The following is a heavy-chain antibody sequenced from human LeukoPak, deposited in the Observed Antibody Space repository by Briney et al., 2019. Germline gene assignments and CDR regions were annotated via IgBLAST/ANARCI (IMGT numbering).Heavy chain of an antibody. V-gene: IGHV3-33*08. J-gene: IGHJ5*02. D-gene: IGHD3-16*01. Sequence: GGSLRLSCAASGFTFSSYNLNWVRQAPGKGLEWVAVIWYDGSNKYYADSVKGRFTISRDNSKNTLYLQMNSLRAEDTAVYYCARAPLNPRKYNWFDPWGQGTLVTVSS. CDR1: GFTFSSYN. CDR2: IWYDGSNK. CDR3: ARAPLNPRKYNWFDP.